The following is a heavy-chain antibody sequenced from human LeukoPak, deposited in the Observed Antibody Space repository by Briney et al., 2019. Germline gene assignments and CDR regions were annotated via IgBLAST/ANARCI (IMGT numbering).Heavy chain of an antibody. CDR3: AKVTTMIVVVSHFDY. CDR1: GFTFSSYA. Sequence: PGGSLRLSCAASGFTFSSYAMSWVRQAPGKGLEWVSAISGSGGSTYYPDSVKGRFTISRDNSKNTLYLQMNSLRAEDTAVYYCAKVTTMIVVVSHFDYWGQGTLVTVSS. V-gene: IGHV3-23*01. J-gene: IGHJ4*02. D-gene: IGHD3-22*01. CDR2: ISGSGGST.